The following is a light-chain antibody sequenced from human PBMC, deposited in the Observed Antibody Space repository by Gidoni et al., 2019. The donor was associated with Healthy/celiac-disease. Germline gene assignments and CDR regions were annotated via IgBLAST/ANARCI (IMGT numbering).Light chain of an antibody. CDR1: QSVSSY. CDR3: QQRSNGPLT. J-gene: IGKJ4*01. CDR2: DAS. V-gene: IGKV3-11*01. Sequence: EIVLTQSPATLSLSPGERATLSCRASQSVSSYLAWYQQKPGQAPRLLIYDASNRATGIPARFSGSGSGTDFTLTISSLEPEDFAVYYCQQRSNGPLTFGGGTKVGIK.